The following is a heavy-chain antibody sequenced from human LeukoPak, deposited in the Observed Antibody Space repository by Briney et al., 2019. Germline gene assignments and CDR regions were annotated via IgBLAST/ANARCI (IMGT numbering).Heavy chain of an antibody. CDR2: ISYDGSNK. D-gene: IGHD3-22*01. Sequence: GGSLRLSCAASGFTFSSYGMHWVRQAPGKGLEWVAVISYDGSNKYYADSVKGRFTISRDNSKNTLYLQMNSLRAEDTAVYYCARVGIYNDNSGYSWPHWFDPWGQGTLVTVSS. V-gene: IGHV3-30*03. CDR3: ARVGIYNDNSGYSWPHWFDP. CDR1: GFTFSSYG. J-gene: IGHJ5*02.